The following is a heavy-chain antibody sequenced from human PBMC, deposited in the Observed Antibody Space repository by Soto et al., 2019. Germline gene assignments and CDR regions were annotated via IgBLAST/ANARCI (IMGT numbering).Heavy chain of an antibody. D-gene: IGHD3-10*01. CDR2: INPRDGST. Sequence: QVQVVQSGAEVKEPGASAKVSCKTSGYTFTNYFIHWVRQAPGQGLEWMGVINPRDGSTSYAQKFQGRVTMTRDTSTTTVYMELSSLRSEDTAEYYCARDLHYYTSGGWLDSWGQGTLVTVSS. V-gene: IGHV1-46*01. J-gene: IGHJ5*01. CDR1: GYTFTNYF. CDR3: ARDLHYYTSGGWLDS.